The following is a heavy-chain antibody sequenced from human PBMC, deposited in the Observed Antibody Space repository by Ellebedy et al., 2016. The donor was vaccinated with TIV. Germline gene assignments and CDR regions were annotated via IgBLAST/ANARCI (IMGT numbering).Heavy chain of an antibody. V-gene: IGHV4-38-2*02. J-gene: IGHJ6*02. CDR2: IYHSGGT. Sequence: MPSETLSLTCTVSGYSISSGYYWGWIRQPPGKGLEWIGSIYHSGGTYYNPSLKSRVTISVDTSKNQFSLKLSSVTAADTAVYYCAREVAYYYGSGYDGMDVWGQGTTVTVSS. D-gene: IGHD3-10*01. CDR3: AREVAYYYGSGYDGMDV. CDR1: GYSISSGYY.